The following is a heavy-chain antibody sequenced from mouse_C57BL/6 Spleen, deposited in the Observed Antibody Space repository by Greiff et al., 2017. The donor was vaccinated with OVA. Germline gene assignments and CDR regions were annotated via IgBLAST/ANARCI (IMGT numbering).Heavy chain of an antibody. CDR3: ARHGAVNYFDY. V-gene: IGHV5-6*01. CDR1: GFTFSSYG. Sequence: EVHLVESGGDLVKPGGSLKLSCAASGFTFSSYGMSWVRQTPDKRLEWVATISSGGSYTYYPDSVKGRFTISRDNAKNTLYLQMSSLKSEDTAMYYCARHGAVNYFDYWGQGTTLTVSS. D-gene: IGHD1-1*01. J-gene: IGHJ2*01. CDR2: ISSGGSYT.